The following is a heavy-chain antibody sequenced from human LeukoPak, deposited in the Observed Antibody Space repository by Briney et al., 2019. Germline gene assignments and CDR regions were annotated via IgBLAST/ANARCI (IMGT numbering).Heavy chain of an antibody. J-gene: IGHJ4*02. D-gene: IGHD5-24*01. V-gene: IGHV3-30*18. CDR3: AKRDGYNYGSFGY. Sequence: GGSLRLSCAASGFTFSSYGMHWVRQAPGKGLEWVAVISYDGSNKYYADSVKGRFTISRDNSKNTLYLQMNSLRAEDTAVYYCAKRDGYNYGSFGYWGQGTLVTVSS. CDR2: ISYDGSNK. CDR1: GFTFSSYG.